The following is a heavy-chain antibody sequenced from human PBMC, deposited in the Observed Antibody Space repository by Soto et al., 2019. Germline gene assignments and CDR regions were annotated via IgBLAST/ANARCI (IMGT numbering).Heavy chain of an antibody. CDR1: GFSLSSSGMR. CDR2: IDWDDDE. V-gene: IGHV2-70*04. J-gene: IGHJ4*02. Sequence: GSGPTLVNPTQTLTLTCTFSGFSLSSSGMRVSWIRQPPGKALEWLARIDWDDDEFYRTSLKTRLTISKDTSKNQVVLTITNMDPADTATYYCARQRGQLRGRYFDYWGQGALVTVSS. CDR3: ARQRGQLRGRYFDY. D-gene: IGHD1-26*01.